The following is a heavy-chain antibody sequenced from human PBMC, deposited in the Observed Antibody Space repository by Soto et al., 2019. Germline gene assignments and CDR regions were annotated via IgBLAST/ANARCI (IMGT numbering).Heavy chain of an antibody. CDR3: AEGCSSTSCYRRWFDP. CDR2: IIPIFGTA. Sequence: QVQLVQSGAEVKKPGSSVKVSCKASGGTFSSYAISWVRQAPGQGLEWMGGIIPIFGTANYAQKFQGRVTITADEYTSTAYMELSSLRSEDTAVYDCAEGCSSTSCYRRWFDPWGQGTLVTVSS. CDR1: GGTFSSYA. V-gene: IGHV1-69*01. J-gene: IGHJ5*02. D-gene: IGHD2-2*01.